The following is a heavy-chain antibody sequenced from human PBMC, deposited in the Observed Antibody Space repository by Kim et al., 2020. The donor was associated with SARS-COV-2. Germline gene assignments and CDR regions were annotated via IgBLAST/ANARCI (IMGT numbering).Heavy chain of an antibody. J-gene: IGHJ4*02. CDR2: INPNSGGT. CDR3: ARGFVSSSSWYGYFDY. V-gene: IGHV1-2*02. CDR1: GYTFTGYY. Sequence: ASVKVSCKASGYTFTGYYMHWVRQAPGQGLEWMGWINPNSGGTNYAQKFQGRVTMTRDTSISTAYMELSRLRSDDTAVYYCARGFVSSSSWYGYFDYWGQGTLVTVSS. D-gene: IGHD6-13*01.